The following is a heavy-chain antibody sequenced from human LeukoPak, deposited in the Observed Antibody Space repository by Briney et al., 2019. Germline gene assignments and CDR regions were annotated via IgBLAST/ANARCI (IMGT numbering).Heavy chain of an antibody. D-gene: IGHD3-10*01. J-gene: IGHJ6*03. CDR2: MNPNSGNT. V-gene: IGHV1-8*01. CDR1: GYTFTSYD. CDR3: ARAPYYYGSGSYFRGSYYHYYMDV. Sequence: ASVKVSCKASGYTFTSYDINWVRQATGQGLEWMGWMNPNSGNTGYAQKFQGRVTMTRNTSISTAYMELSSLRSEDTAVYYCARAPYYYGSGSYFRGSYYHYYMDVWGKGTTVTISS.